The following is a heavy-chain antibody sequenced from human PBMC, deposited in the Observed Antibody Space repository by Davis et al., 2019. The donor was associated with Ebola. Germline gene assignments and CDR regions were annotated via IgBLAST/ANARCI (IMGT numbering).Heavy chain of an antibody. J-gene: IGHJ6*04. CDR3: AKDLSWIQLGDDIGYYYYGMDV. CDR2: ISGSGGST. Sequence: GGSLRLSCTDSVITFSSYAMTWVRQAPGKGLEWVSAISGSGGSTYYADFVKGRFAISRDNSKNTLYLQMNSLRLEDRAVYYCAKDLSWIQLGDDIGYYYYGMDVWGKGTTVTVSS. CDR1: VITFSSYA. V-gene: IGHV3-23*01. D-gene: IGHD5-12*01.